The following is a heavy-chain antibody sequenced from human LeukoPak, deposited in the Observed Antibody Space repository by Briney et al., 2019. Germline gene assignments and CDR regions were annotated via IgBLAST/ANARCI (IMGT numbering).Heavy chain of an antibody. CDR2: ISYDGSNK. V-gene: IGHV3-30-3*01. J-gene: IGHJ4*02. CDR1: GFTFSSYA. Sequence: PGGSLRLSCAASGFTFSSYAMHWVRQAPGKGLERVVVISYDGSNKYYADSVKGRFNISRDNSKNTLYLQMNRVRAVDTAVYYCERDTFYYYDSSGYPDYWGQGTLVTVSS. CDR3: ERDTFYYYDSSGYPDY. D-gene: IGHD3-22*01.